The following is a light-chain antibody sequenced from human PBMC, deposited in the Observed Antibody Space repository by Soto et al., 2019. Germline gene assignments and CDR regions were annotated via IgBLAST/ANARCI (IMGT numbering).Light chain of an antibody. V-gene: IGKV3-20*01. CDR1: QSVSSSY. CDR3: QHHGGTTLTI. CDR2: GAS. J-gene: IGKJ5*01. Sequence: ESVLTQSPGTLSLSPGERATLSCRASQSVSSSYLVWYQQKPGQAPRLLIYGASSKATGIPDRFSGSRSGTDIKLTIRRLEPKAFAVYHCQHHGGTTLTIFGQGTRLEI.